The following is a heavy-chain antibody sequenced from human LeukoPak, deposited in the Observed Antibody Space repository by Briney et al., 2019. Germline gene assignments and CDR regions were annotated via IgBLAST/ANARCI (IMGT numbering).Heavy chain of an antibody. CDR2: IYYSGST. Sequence: PSETLPLTCTVSGGSISSSSYYWGWIRQPPGKGLEWIGSIYYSGSTYYNPSLKSRVTISVDTSKNQFSLKLSSVTAADTAVYYCAREWRSGWGLWGQGTLVTVSS. V-gene: IGHV4-39*01. CDR1: GGSISSSSYY. CDR3: AREWRSGWGL. D-gene: IGHD3-10*01. J-gene: IGHJ4*02.